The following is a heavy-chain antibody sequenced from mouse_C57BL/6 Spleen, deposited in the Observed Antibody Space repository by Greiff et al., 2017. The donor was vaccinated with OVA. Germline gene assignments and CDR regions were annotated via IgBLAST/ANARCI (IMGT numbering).Heavy chain of an antibody. V-gene: IGHV1-78*01. CDR2: IYPRDGST. D-gene: IGHD2-5*01. J-gene: IGHJ2*01. CDR3: ARREVYYSNYYFDY. CDR1: GYTFTDHT. Sequence: QVQLQQSDAELVKPGASVKISCKDSGYTFTDHTIHWMKQRPEQGLEWIGYIYPRDGSTKYNEKFKGKATLTADKSSSTAYMQLNSRTSEDSAVYFFARREVYYSNYYFDYWGQGTTLTVSS.